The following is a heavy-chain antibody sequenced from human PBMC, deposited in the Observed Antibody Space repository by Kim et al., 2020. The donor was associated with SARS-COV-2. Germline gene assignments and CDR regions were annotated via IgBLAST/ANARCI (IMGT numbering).Heavy chain of an antibody. V-gene: IGHV4-34*01. D-gene: IGHD3-10*01. CDR2: INHSGST. CDR3: ARGRSLLWFGHIDY. Sequence: SETLSLTCAVYGGSFSGYYLSWIRQPPGKGLEWIGEINHSGSTNYNPSLKSRLTISVDTSKNQLSLKLSSVTAADTAVYYCARGRSLLWFGHIDYWGQGT. CDR1: GGSFSGYY. J-gene: IGHJ4*02.